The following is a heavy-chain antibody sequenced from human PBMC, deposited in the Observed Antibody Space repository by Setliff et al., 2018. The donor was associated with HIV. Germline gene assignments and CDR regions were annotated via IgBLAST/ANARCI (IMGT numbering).Heavy chain of an antibody. CDR3: ARGEACGGGCHYAFEL. CDR2: IYHSGNT. Sequence: PSETLSLTCTVSGDSISSDFYWGWIRRPPGKGLEWIASIYHSGNTYYMPSLQSRVTISVDMSKNQFSLKLNSVTAADTAVYYCARGEACGGGCHYAFELWGRGTMVT. V-gene: IGHV4-38-2*02. J-gene: IGHJ3*01. CDR1: GDSISSDFY. D-gene: IGHD2-21*02.